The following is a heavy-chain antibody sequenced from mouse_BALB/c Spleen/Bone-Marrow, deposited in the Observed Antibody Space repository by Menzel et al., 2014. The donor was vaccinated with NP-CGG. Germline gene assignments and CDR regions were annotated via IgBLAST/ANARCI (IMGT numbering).Heavy chain of an antibody. D-gene: IGHD4-1*01. CDR2: ISDDGGNT. V-gene: IGHV5-4*02. J-gene: IGHJ4*01. CDR3: ARETGPRAMDY. CDR1: GFTFSDYY. Sequence: EVKLVESGGGLVKPGGPLKLSCAASGFTFSDYYMFWVRQTPEKRLEWVATISDDGGNTYYRDSVKGRFTISRDNAKNKLNLQMSSLKSEDTATYHCARETGPRAMDYWGQGTSVTVSS.